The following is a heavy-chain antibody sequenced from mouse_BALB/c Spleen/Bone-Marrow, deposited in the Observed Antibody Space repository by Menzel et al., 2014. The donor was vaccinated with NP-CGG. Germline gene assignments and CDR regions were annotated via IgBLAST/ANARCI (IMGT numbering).Heavy chain of an antibody. CDR1: GYSITNDYA. V-gene: IGHV3-2*02. Sequence: EVQLQESGPGLVKPSQSLSLTCTVTGYSITNDYAWNWIRQFPGNKLEWMGYISYSGSTSYNPSLKSRISITRDTSKSQFLLQLNSVTTEDTATYYCARSNDGFPAWFAYWGQGTLVTVSA. J-gene: IGHJ3*01. D-gene: IGHD2-3*01. CDR3: ARSNDGFPAWFAY. CDR2: ISYSGST.